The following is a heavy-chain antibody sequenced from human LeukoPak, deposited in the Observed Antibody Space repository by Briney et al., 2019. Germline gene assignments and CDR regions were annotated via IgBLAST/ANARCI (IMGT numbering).Heavy chain of an antibody. CDR1: GFTFSSYW. Sequence: GGSLRLSCTASGFTFSSYWMNWARQAPGKGLEWVASINHNGNVNYYVDSVKGRFTISRDNAKNSLYLQMSNLRAEDTAVYFCARGGGLDVWGQGATVTVSS. J-gene: IGHJ6*02. V-gene: IGHV3-7*03. CDR3: ARGGGLDV. D-gene: IGHD3-16*01. CDR2: INHNGNVN.